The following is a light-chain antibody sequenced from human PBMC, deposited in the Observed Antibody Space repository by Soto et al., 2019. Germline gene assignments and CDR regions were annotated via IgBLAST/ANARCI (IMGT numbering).Light chain of an antibody. CDR3: GTWDSSLSAYV. V-gene: IGLV1-51*01. J-gene: IGLJ1*01. CDR2: DNN. CDR1: SSNIGNNY. Sequence: QSVLTQPPSGSAAPGQKVTISCSGSSSNIGNNYVSWYQQLPGTAPKLLIYDNNKRPSGIPDRFPGSKSGTSATLGITGLQTGDEADYYCGTWDSSLSAYVFGTGTKVTVL.